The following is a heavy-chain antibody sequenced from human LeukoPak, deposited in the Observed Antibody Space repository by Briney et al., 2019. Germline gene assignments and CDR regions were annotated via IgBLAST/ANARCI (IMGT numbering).Heavy chain of an antibody. CDR2: INHSGST. J-gene: IGHJ2*01. CDR1: GGSFSGYY. D-gene: IGHD5-18*01. CDR3: ARGRRTWIQLWFDL. Sequence: SETLSLTCAVYGGSFSGYYWSWIRQPPGKGLEWIGEINHSGSTNYNPSLKSRVTISVDTSKNQFSLKLSSVTAADTAVYYCARGRRTWIQLWFDLWGRGTLVTVSS. V-gene: IGHV4-34*01.